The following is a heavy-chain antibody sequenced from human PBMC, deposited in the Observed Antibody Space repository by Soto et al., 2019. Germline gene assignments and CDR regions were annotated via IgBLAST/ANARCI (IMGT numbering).Heavy chain of an antibody. D-gene: IGHD3-3*01. CDR3: ARELQYEDDALDI. V-gene: IGHV1-3*01. J-gene: IGHJ3*02. CDR1: GYTFTNYA. Sequence: ASVKVSCKASGYTFTNYAMHWVRQAPGQRLEWMGWINAGNGNTKYSQKFQERVTITRDTSASTAYMDLRSLKFEDTSIYYCARELQYEDDALDIWGQGTMVTVSS. CDR2: INAGNGNT.